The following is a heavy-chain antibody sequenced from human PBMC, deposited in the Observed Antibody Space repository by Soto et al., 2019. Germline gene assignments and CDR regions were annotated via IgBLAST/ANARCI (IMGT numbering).Heavy chain of an antibody. D-gene: IGHD1-26*01. Sequence: QVQLVQSGAEVKKPGASVQVSCKASGYTFTSYALHWVRQARGERPEWMGWINAANGDTKYSKKFQGRVTITRYTFASTGYMEVSSLRSEDTAVYYCGRSVVGATGEILYNAMDVWGQGTTVTVSS. CDR2: INAANGDT. V-gene: IGHV1-3*01. J-gene: IGHJ6*02. CDR1: GYTFTSYA. CDR3: GRSVVGATGEILYNAMDV.